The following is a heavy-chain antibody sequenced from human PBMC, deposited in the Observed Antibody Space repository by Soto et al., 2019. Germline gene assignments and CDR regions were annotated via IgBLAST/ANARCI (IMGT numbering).Heavy chain of an antibody. Sequence: EVQLLESGGGLVQPGGSLRLSCAASGFIFRTYAMSWVRQTPGKGLEWVSTVSGSGGSTFYADSVKGRFTISRDNSKNPVHLQMNSLRAEDTALYYCAKDSAAAPGCLDYWGQGSLVTVSS. CDR1: GFIFRTYA. V-gene: IGHV3-23*01. CDR2: VSGSGGST. CDR3: AKDSAAAPGCLDY. J-gene: IGHJ4*02. D-gene: IGHD6-13*01.